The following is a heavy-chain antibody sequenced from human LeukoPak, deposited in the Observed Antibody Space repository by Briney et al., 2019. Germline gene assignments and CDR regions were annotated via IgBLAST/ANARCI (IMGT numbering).Heavy chain of an antibody. V-gene: IGHV1-46*01. CDR2: INPSGGST. CDR1: GYTFTSYY. Sequence: ASVEVSCKASGYTFTSYYMHWVRQAPGQGLEWMGIINPSGGSTSYAQKFQGRVTMTRDTSTSTVYMELSSLRSEDTAVYYCARVKTYYYDSSHSYFDYWGQGTLVTVSS. J-gene: IGHJ4*02. CDR3: ARVKTYYYDSSHSYFDY. D-gene: IGHD3-22*01.